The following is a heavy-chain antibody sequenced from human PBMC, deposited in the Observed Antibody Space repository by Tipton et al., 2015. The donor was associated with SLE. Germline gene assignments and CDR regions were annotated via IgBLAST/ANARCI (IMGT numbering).Heavy chain of an antibody. CDR2: IWYDGSNK. Sequence: SLRLSCAASGFTFSSYGMHWVRQAPGKGLEWVAVIWYDGSNKYYADSVKGRFTISRDNAKNTMFLQMNSLRAEDTAVYYCARDFLITGDPLAAFDIWGQGTLVTVSS. J-gene: IGHJ3*02. D-gene: IGHD1-20*01. V-gene: IGHV3-33*01. CDR1: GFTFSSYG. CDR3: ARDFLITGDPLAAFDI.